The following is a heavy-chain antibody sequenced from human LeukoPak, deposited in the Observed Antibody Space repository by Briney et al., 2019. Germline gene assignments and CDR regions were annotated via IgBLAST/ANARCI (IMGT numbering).Heavy chain of an antibody. CDR2: IRYDGSNK. D-gene: IGHD5-12*01. J-gene: IGHJ4*02. CDR1: GFTFSSYG. V-gene: IGHV3-30*02. Sequence: GGSLRLSCAASGFTFSSYGMHWVRPAPGKGLEWVAFIRYDGSNKYYADSVKGRFTISRDNSKNTVYLQMNNVRAEDTAVYYCAKDGAWLRFDDWGQGTLVTVSS. CDR3: AKDGAWLRFDD.